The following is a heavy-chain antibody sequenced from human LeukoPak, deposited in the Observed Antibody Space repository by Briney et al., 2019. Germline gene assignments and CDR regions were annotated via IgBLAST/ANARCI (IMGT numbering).Heavy chain of an antibody. CDR2: ISGSGGST. CDR1: GFTFSSYA. Sequence: GGSLRLSCAASGFTFSSYAMSWVRQAPGKGLEWVSAISGSGGSTYYADSVKGRFTISRDNSKNTLYLQMNSLGAEDTAVYYCACPYGVRTTGTRGYYFDYWGQGTLVTVSS. V-gene: IGHV3-23*01. J-gene: IGHJ4*02. D-gene: IGHD1-1*01. CDR3: ACPYGVRTTGTRGYYFDY.